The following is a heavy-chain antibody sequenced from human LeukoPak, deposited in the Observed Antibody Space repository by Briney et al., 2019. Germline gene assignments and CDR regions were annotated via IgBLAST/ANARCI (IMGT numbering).Heavy chain of an antibody. V-gene: IGHV3-21*04. CDR3: GRDLWASSEGACRVGHYFGH. Sequence: GGSLRLSCKVSEFSLSKFSMKWVRQAPGKGLEWVSSISSGGSYIYHADSVKGRFTISRDNAKNSVFLQMNSLRADDTAVYYYGRDLWASSEGACRVGHYFGHWGQGTLVTVSS. CDR2: ISSGGSYI. D-gene: IGHD3-22*01. J-gene: IGHJ4*02. CDR1: EFSLSKFS.